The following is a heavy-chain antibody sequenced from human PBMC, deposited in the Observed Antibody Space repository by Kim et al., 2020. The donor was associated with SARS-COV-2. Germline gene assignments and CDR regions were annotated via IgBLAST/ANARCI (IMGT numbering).Heavy chain of an antibody. V-gene: IGHV3-30*04. D-gene: IGHD3-22*01. J-gene: IGHJ4*02. Sequence: GGSLRLSCADSGFTFSSYVMHWVRQAPGKGLEWVAVISKDGRNKYYGDPVKDRFTISRDNSKNTLYLQLNSLRTEDTAVYYCARGYSSGYYYPPFDYWGQGTLVTVSS. CDR2: ISKDGRNK. CDR3: ARGYSSGYYYPPFDY. CDR1: GFTFSSYV.